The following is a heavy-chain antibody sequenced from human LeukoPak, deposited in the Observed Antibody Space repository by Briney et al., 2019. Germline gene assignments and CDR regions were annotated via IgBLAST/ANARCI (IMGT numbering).Heavy chain of an antibody. D-gene: IGHD3-9*01. CDR2: ISAYNGNT. Sequence: ASVKVSCKASGYTFTTYNINWVRQAPGQGLEWMGWISAYNGNTNYAQKLQGRVTMTTDTSTSTAYMELRSLRSDDTAVYYCARGDILTGYYKPCYFDYWGQGTLVTVSS. V-gene: IGHV1-18*01. J-gene: IGHJ4*02. CDR1: GYTFTTYN. CDR3: ARGDILTGYYKPCYFDY.